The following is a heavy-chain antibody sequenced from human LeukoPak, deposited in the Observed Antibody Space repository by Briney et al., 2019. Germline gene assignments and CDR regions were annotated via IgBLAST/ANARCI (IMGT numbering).Heavy chain of an antibody. CDR2: IYTGGST. CDR1: GGSISSGSYY. D-gene: IGHD2-2*01. V-gene: IGHV4-61*02. Sequence: PSETLSLTCTVSGGSISSGSYYWSWIRQPAGKGLEWIGRIYTGGSTNYNPSLKSRVTISVDTAKNQFSLKLSSVTAADTAVYYCARAPSAAHPAGDYYYYYMDVWGKGTTVTVSS. CDR3: ARAPSAAHPAGDYYYYYMDV. J-gene: IGHJ6*03.